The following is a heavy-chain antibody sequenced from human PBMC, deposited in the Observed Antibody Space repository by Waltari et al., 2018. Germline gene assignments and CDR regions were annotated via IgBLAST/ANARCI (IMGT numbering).Heavy chain of an antibody. CDR2: IYYSGST. D-gene: IGHD3-10*01. V-gene: IGHV4-39*07. CDR3: ARAVDYYGSGSYKYYFDY. J-gene: IGHJ4*02. Sequence: QLQLQESGPGLVKPSETLSLTCTVSGGSISSSSYYWGWLRQPPGKGLEWIGSIYYSGSTYYNPSLKSRVTISVDTSKNQFSLKLSSVTAADTAVYYCARAVDYYGSGSYKYYFDYWGQGTLVTVSS. CDR1: GGSISSSSYY.